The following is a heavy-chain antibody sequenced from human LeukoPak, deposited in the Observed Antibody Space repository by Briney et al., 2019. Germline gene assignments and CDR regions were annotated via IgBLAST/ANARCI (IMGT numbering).Heavy chain of an antibody. CDR2: VNPDSGTT. CDR3: ARDIYGSWYVSDH. V-gene: IGHV1-2*02. D-gene: IGHD6-13*01. CDR1: GYPFTHYY. Sequence: ASVKVSCKASGYPFTHYYIHWVRQAPGQGLEWMGWVNPDSGTTNCLQKFQGRVTLTRDTSINTVYMELSRLRSDDTAVYSCARDIYGSWYVSDHWGQGTLVTVSS. J-gene: IGHJ5*02.